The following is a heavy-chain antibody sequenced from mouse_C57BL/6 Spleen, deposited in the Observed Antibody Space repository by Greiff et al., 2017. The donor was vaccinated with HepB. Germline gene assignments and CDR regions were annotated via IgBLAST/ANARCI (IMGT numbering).Heavy chain of an antibody. CDR1: GFTFSSYA. Sequence: EVKLQESGEGLVKPGGSLKLSCAASGFTFSSYAMSWVRQTPEKRLEWVAYISSGGDYIYYADTVKGRFTISRDNARNNLYLQMSSLKSEDTAMYYCTREGGYGNYGGYFDYWGQGTTLTVSS. V-gene: IGHV5-9-1*02. CDR3: TREGGYGNYGGYFDY. CDR2: ISSGGDYI. J-gene: IGHJ2*01. D-gene: IGHD2-1*01.